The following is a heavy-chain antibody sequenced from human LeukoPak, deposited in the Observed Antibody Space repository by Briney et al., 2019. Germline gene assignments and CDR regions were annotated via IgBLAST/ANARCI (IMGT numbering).Heavy chain of an antibody. Sequence: GGSLGLSCAGSGFTFSSYEINWVRQAPGKGLEWVSCISSSGSTIYYADSVKGRFTISRDNAKNSLYLQMNSLRAEDTAVYYCARGGSGWSRYWGQGTLVTVSS. CDR3: ARGGSGWSRY. CDR2: ISSSGSTI. J-gene: IGHJ4*02. D-gene: IGHD6-19*01. CDR1: GFTFSSYE. V-gene: IGHV3-48*03.